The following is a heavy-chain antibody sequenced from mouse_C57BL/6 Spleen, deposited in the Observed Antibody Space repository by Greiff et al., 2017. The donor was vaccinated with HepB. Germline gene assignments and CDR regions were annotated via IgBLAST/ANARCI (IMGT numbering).Heavy chain of an antibody. CDR2: IYPRSGNT. D-gene: IGHD2-1*01. V-gene: IGHV1-81*01. CDR3: ARPPYGNYFDY. J-gene: IGHJ2*01. Sequence: VQLKESGAELARPGASVKLSCKASGYTFTSYGISWVKQRTGQGLEWIGEIYPRSGNTYYNEKFKGKATLTADKSSRTAYMELRSLTSEDSAVYFCARPPYGNYFDYWGQGTTLTVSS. CDR1: GYTFTSYG.